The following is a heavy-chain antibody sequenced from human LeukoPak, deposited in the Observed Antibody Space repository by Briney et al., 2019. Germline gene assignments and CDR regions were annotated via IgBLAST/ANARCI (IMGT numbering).Heavy chain of an antibody. Sequence: SETLSLTCTVSGGSIRSYYWSWIRQPSGKALEWIGYIYYSGSTKYNPSLKSRATISVDTSKNQFSLKLSSVTAADTAVYYCASGSYYFDYWGQGTLVTVSS. V-gene: IGHV4-59*08. CDR2: IYYSGST. J-gene: IGHJ4*02. D-gene: IGHD1-26*01. CDR1: GGSIRSYY. CDR3: ASGSYYFDY.